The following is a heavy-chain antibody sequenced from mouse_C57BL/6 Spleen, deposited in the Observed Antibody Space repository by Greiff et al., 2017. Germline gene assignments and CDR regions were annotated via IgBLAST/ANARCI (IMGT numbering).Heavy chain of an antibody. CDR2: ISYDGSN. CDR3: ARGEGALDY. D-gene: IGHD3-1*01. J-gene: IGHJ2*01. Sequence: EVKLMESGPGLVKPSQSLSLTCSVTGYSITSGYYWNWIRQFPGNKLEWMGYISYDGSNNYNPSLKNRISITRDTSKNQFFLKLNSVTTEDTATYYCARGEGALDYWGQGTTLTVSS. CDR1: GYSITSGYY. V-gene: IGHV3-6*01.